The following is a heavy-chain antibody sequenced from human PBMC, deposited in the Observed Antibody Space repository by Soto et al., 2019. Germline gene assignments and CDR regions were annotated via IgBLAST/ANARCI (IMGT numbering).Heavy chain of an antibody. CDR3: ARGVDIVVVVAATPGWFDP. CDR1: GGSISSGGYY. V-gene: IGHV4-31*03. CDR2: IYYSGST. Sequence: QVQLQESGPGLVKPSQTLSLTCTVSGGSISSGGYYWSWIRQHPGKGLEWIGYIYYSGSTYYNPSLKSRVTISVDTSKNQFSLKLSSVTAADTAVYYCARGVDIVVVVAATPGWFDPWGQGTLVTVSS. D-gene: IGHD2-15*01. J-gene: IGHJ5*02.